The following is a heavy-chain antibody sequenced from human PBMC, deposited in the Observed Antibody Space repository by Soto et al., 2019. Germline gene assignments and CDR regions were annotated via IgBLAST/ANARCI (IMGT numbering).Heavy chain of an antibody. J-gene: IGHJ6*02. CDR1: GFTFGDYA. CDR2: IRSKAYGGTT. V-gene: IGHV3-49*03. D-gene: IGHD6-13*01. CDR3: SRDRGAPGYSSSWYGRNYYYGMDV. Sequence: GGSLRLSCTASGFTFGDYAVSWFRQAPGKGLEWVGFIRSKAYGGTTESAASVKGRFTISRDDSKSIAYLQMNSLKTEDTAVYYCSRDRGAPGYSSSWYGRNYYYGMDVWGQGTTVTVSS.